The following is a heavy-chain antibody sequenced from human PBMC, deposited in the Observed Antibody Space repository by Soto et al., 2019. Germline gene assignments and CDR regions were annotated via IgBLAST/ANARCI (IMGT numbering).Heavy chain of an antibody. CDR1: GFTVSSNY. Sequence: PGGSLRLSCAASGFTVSSNYMSWVRQAPGKGLEWVSVIYSGGSTYYADSVKGRFTISRDNSKNTLYLQMNSLRAEDTAVYYCARERVYDFWSDYYYMDVWGKGTTVTVSS. CDR3: ARERVYDFWSDYYYMDV. J-gene: IGHJ6*03. V-gene: IGHV3-66*01. CDR2: IYSGGST. D-gene: IGHD3-3*01.